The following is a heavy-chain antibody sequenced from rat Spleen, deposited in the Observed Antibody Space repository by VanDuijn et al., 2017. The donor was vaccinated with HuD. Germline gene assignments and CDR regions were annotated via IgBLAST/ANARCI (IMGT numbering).Heavy chain of an antibody. D-gene: IGHD1-1*01. J-gene: IGHJ2*01. CDR2: ISTGGGNT. CDR3: ARLEGGGVTLFDY. CDR1: GFTFSNYD. Sequence: EVQVVAAGGGFVQPGRSLKLSCAASGFTFSNYDMTWVRQAPTKGLEWVASISTGGGNTYYRDSVKGRFTISRDNAKNTQYLQMDSLRSEDTATYYCARLEGGGVTLFDYWGQGVMVTVSS. V-gene: IGHV5S13*01.